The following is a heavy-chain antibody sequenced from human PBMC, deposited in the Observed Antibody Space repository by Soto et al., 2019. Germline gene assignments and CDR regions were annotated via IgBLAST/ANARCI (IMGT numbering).Heavy chain of an antibody. D-gene: IGHD6-19*01. CDR1: GGSISGSY. V-gene: IGHV4-59*01. Sequence: SETLSLTCSVSGGSISGSYWSWIRQSPGKGLEWLGYVYYTGSTNYSPSLRSRVSISVDTSKNEFSLRLSPVTAADTAVYFCARSVAVPGAHIDYWGQGTQVTVSS. J-gene: IGHJ4*02. CDR3: ARSVAVPGAHIDY. CDR2: VYYTGST.